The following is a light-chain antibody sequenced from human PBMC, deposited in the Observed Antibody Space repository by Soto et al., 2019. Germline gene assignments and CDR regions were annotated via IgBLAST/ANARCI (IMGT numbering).Light chain of an antibody. Sequence: EIVLTQSPVTVSVSAGERATLSCRASQSVSRYLAWYQQRPGQAPRLLIYDSSIRATDIPARFSGSGSGTEFTLTISSLQTEDFAVYYCQQYKNWLTWTFGQGTTVEIK. CDR2: DSS. V-gene: IGKV3-15*01. CDR3: QQYKNWLTWT. J-gene: IGKJ1*01. CDR1: QSVSRY.